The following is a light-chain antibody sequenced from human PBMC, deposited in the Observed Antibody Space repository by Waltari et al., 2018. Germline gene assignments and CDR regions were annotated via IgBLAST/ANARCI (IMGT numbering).Light chain of an antibody. CDR2: MAS. CDR3: QQYKSSSYT. Sequence: DIQMTQSPSTLSASVGDSVTITCRASQSIVTWLAWYQQKPGKAPKLLIYMASRLEGGVTSRFSASRSGTEFSLTISSLQPDYFATYYCQQYKSSSYTFGQGTKLEI. J-gene: IGKJ2*01. V-gene: IGKV1-5*03. CDR1: QSIVTW.